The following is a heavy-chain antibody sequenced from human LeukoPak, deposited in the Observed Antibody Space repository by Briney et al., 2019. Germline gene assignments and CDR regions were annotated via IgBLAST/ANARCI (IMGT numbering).Heavy chain of an antibody. V-gene: IGHV3-66*02. CDR1: GFSVTTYY. Sequence: GGSLRLSCAASGFSVTTYYVSWVRQAPGKGLEWVSVIYGTGRTYHSESVRGRFTISRDRTNNTVSLQMDTLKAEDTAVYFCARGGFGSSAGGIFEYWGLGTLVSVSS. J-gene: IGHJ4*02. CDR3: ARGGFGSSAGGIFEY. D-gene: IGHD6-6*01. CDR2: IYGTGRT.